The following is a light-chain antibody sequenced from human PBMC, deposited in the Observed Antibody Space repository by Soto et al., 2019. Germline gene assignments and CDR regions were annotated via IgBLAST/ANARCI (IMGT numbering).Light chain of an antibody. CDR2: GAS. V-gene: IGKV3-20*01. CDR3: QRYGSSPPT. CDR1: QSVSSNY. Sequence: EIVLTQSPGTLSLSPGERATLSCRASQSVSSNYLAWYRREPGQAPRLLIYGASNRSTDIPGRFSGSGSGTDFTLTISRLEPEDFAVYYCQRYGSSPPTFGPGTSVEIK. J-gene: IGKJ1*01.